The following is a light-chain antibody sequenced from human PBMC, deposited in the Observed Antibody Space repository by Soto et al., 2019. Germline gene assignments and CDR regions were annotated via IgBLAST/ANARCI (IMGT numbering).Light chain of an antibody. V-gene: IGKV3-20*01. J-gene: IGKJ1*01. CDR2: GAS. Sequence: EIVLTQSPATLSLSPGERATLSCRASQSVSIYLAWYQQKPGQAPRLLIYGASSRATGIPDRFSGSGSGTDFTLTIRRLEPEDFAVYYCQQYGSSYPWTFGQGTKVDIK. CDR3: QQYGSSYPWT. CDR1: QSVSIY.